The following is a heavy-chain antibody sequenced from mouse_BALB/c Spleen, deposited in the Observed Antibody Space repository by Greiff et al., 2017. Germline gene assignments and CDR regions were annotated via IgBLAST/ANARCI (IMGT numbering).Heavy chain of an antibody. CDR2: INPYNGGT. CDR3: ARGDDGSSYDY. CDR1: GYSFTGYT. D-gene: IGHD1-1*01. Sequence: VQLQQSGPELVKPGASLKISCTASGYSFTGYTMHWVKQSHGKNLEWIGLINPYNGGTSYNQKFKGKATLTVDKSSSTAYMELLSLTSEDSAVDDGARGDDGSSYDYWGQGTTRTVSA. J-gene: IGHJ2*01. V-gene: IGHV1-18*01.